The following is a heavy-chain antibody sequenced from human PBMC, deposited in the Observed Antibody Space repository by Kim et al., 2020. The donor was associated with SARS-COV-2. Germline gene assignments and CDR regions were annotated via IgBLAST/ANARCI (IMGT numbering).Heavy chain of an antibody. V-gene: IGHV3-21*01. CDR3: ARDLGEDIVVVPAARGGMDV. D-gene: IGHD2-2*01. J-gene: IGHJ6*02. Sequence: GGSLRLSCAASGFTFSSYSMNWVRQAPGKGLEWVSSISSSSSYIYYADSVKGRFTISRDNAKNSLYLQMNSLRAEDTAVYYCARDLGEDIVVVPAARGGMDVWGQGTTVTVSS. CDR2: ISSSSSYI. CDR1: GFTFSSYS.